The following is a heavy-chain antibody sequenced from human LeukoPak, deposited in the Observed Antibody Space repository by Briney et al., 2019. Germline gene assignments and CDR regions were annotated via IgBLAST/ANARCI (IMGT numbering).Heavy chain of an antibody. CDR2: INHSGST. D-gene: IGHD2-15*01. Sequence: SGTLSLTCAVYGGSLSGYYWSWIRQPPGKGLEWIGEINHSGSTNYNPSLKSRVTISLDTSQHQFSLKLSSVTAADTAVYYCARALVVVVAATRLNWLDPWGQGTLVTVSS. CDR1: GGSLSGYY. CDR3: ARALVVVVAATRLNWLDP. J-gene: IGHJ5*02. V-gene: IGHV4-34*01.